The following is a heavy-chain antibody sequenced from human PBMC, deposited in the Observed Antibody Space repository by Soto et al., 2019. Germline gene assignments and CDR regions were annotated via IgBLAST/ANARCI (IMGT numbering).Heavy chain of an antibody. V-gene: IGHV1-18*01. D-gene: IGHD3-22*01. CDR1: GYTFTSYG. J-gene: IGHJ3*02. Sequence: QVQLVQSGAEVKKPGASVKVSCKASGYTFTSYGISWVRQAPGQGLEWMGWISAYNGNTNYAQKLQGRVTMTTDTSKSTAYMELRSLRSDDTAVYYCARDWMPYYYDNTRGGEGTFDIWGQGTMVTVSS. CDR3: ARDWMPYYYDNTRGGEGTFDI. CDR2: ISAYNGNT.